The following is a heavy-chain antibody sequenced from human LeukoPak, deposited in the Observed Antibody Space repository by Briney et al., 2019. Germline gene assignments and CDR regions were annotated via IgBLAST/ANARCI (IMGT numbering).Heavy chain of an antibody. J-gene: IGHJ4*02. Sequence: ASVKVSCKTSGYRFTSYGISWARQAPGQGLEWMGWISGYNGNTNYADSRDFAQKYQGRVTMTTDKSTSTAYMELRSLRSDDTAMYYCARGEGSGSYGYHDYWGQGTLVAVAS. D-gene: IGHD3-10*01. V-gene: IGHV1-18*01. CDR2: ISGYNGNT. CDR3: ARGEGSGSYGYHDY. CDR1: GYRFTSYG.